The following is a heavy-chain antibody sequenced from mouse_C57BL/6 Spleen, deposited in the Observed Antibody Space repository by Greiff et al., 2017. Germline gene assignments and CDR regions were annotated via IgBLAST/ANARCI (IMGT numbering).Heavy chain of an antibody. CDR2: IYPRSGNT. V-gene: IGHV1-81*01. CDR1: GYTFTSYG. CDR3: ARSGLQDYAMDY. D-gene: IGHD3-1*01. Sequence: QVQLQQSGAELARPGASVKLSCKASGYTFTSYGISWVKQRTGQGLEWIGEIYPRSGNTYYNEKLKGKATLTADKSSSTAYMELRSMTSEDSAVYFCARSGLQDYAMDYWGQGTSVTVSS. J-gene: IGHJ4*01.